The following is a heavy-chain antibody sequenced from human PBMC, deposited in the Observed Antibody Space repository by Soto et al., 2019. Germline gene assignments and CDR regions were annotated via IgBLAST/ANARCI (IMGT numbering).Heavy chain of an antibody. CDR1: GFTFSSYA. J-gene: IGHJ4*02. V-gene: IGHV3-30-3*01. CDR2: ISYDGSNK. D-gene: IGHD3-22*01. CDR3: AREGYDSSGYYYGYFDY. Sequence: GGSLRLSCAASGFTFSSYAMHWVRQAPGKGLEWVAVISYDGSNKYYADSVKGRFTISRDNSKNTLYLQMNSLRAEDTAVYYCAREGYDSSGYYYGYFDYWGQGTLVTVSS.